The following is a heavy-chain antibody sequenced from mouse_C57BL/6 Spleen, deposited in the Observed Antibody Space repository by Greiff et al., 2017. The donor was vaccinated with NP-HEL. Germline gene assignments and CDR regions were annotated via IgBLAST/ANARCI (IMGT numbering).Heavy chain of an antibody. CDR2: INPGSGGT. D-gene: IGHD1-1*01. V-gene: IGHV1-54*01. Sequence: QVQLQHSGAELVRPGTSVKVSCKASGYAFTNYLIEWVKQRPGQGLEWIGVINPGSGGTNYNEKFKGKATLTADKSSSTAYMQLSSLTSEDSAVYFCARGGTTVVNWYFDVWGTGTTVTVSS. CDR3: ARGGTTVVNWYFDV. J-gene: IGHJ1*03. CDR1: GYAFTNYL.